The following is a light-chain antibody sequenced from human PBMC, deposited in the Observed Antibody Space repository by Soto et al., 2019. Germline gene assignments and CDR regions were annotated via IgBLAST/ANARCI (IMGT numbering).Light chain of an antibody. J-gene: IGLJ1*01. Sequence: QSVLTQPASVSGSPGQSITISCTGTSSDVGSYNYVAWYQQFPGKTPKLMIYEVRNRPSGVSSRFSGSKSGNTASLTISGPQAEDEADYYCISYTGSDTSYVFGTGTKVTVL. CDR2: EVR. V-gene: IGLV2-14*01. CDR1: SSDVGSYNY. CDR3: ISYTGSDTSYV.